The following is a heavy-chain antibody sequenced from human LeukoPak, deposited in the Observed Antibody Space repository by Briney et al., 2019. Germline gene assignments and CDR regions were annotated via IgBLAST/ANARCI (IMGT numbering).Heavy chain of an antibody. CDR1: GFTFDDYG. V-gene: IGHV3-20*04. CDR3: ARGSPIAVAGNYYYYYMDV. D-gene: IGHD6-19*01. Sequence: GSLRLSCAASGFTFDDYGMSWVRQAPGKGLEWVSGINWIGGSTGYADSVKGRFTISRDNAKNSLYLQMNSLRAEDTALYYCARGSPIAVAGNYYYYYMDVWGKGTTVTVSS. J-gene: IGHJ6*03. CDR2: INWIGGST.